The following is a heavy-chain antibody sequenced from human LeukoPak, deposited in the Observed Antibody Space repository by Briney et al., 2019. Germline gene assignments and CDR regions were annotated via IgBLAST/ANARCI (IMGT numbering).Heavy chain of an antibody. CDR2: ISADNGNT. CDR3: ARDPHYYGSGNYYQFDY. D-gene: IGHD3-10*01. V-gene: IGHV1-18*04. CDR1: GYTFNTYG. J-gene: IGHJ4*02. Sequence: ASVKVSCKASGYTFNTYGISWVRQAPGQGLGWMGWISADNGNTNYAQNLQGRVTMTADTSTSTAYMELRRLRFDDTAVYYCARDPHYYGSGNYYQFDYWGQGTLVTVSS.